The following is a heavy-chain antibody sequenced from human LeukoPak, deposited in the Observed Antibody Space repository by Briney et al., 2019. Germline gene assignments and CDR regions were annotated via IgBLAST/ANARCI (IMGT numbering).Heavy chain of an antibody. J-gene: IGHJ6*04. CDR1: GFTFSSYA. Sequence: GGSLRLSCAASGFTFSSYAMSWVRQAPGKWLEWVSAISGSGGSTYYADSVKGRFTISRDNSKNTLYLQMNSLRAEDTAVYYCAFRADSDYDILTGYRWGGMDVWGKGTTVTVSS. CDR2: ISGSGGST. CDR3: AFRADSDYDILTGYRWGGMDV. V-gene: IGHV3-23*01. D-gene: IGHD3-9*01.